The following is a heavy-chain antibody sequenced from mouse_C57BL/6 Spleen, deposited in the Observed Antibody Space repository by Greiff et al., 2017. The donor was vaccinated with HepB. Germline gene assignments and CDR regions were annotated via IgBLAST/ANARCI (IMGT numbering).Heavy chain of an antibody. V-gene: IGHV3-6*01. J-gene: IGHJ2*01. Sequence: EVKLQESGPGLVKPSQSLSLTCSVTGYSTTSGYYWNWIRQFPGNKLEWMGYISYDGSNNYNPSLKNRISITRDTSKNQFFLKLNSVTTEDTATYYCARSRGPLFDYWGQGTTLTVSS. CDR2: ISYDGSN. D-gene: IGHD6-1*01. CDR1: GYSTTSGYY. CDR3: ARSRGPLFDY.